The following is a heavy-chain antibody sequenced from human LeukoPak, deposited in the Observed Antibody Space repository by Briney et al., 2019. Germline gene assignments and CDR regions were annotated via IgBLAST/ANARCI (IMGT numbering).Heavy chain of an antibody. V-gene: IGHV3-23*01. CDR1: GFTFSSYA. CDR2: MSGGAGTT. Sequence: PGGSLRLSCAASGFTFSSYAMSWVRQGQGKGLDRVSSMSGGAGTTYYAASMKGRFTISRDNSKNTLYLQMNSLRAEDTAVYYCAKGREVYGDSRFDYWGQGTLVTVSS. CDR3: AKGREVYGDSRFDY. D-gene: IGHD2-21*02. J-gene: IGHJ4*02.